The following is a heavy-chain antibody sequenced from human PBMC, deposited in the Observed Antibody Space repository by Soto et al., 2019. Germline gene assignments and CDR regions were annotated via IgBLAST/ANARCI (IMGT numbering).Heavy chain of an antibody. CDR1: GFSLSTSGMC. D-gene: IGHD2-2*01. Sequence: SGPTLVNPTQTLTLTCTFSGFSLSTSGMCVSWIHQPPGKALEWPARIDYDDDKYYSTSLKTRLTISKDTSKNQVVLTMTNMDPVDTATYYCARILSTSSWYFDFWGQGTMVTVSS. J-gene: IGHJ4*02. CDR2: IDYDDDK. CDR3: ARILSTSSWYFDF. V-gene: IGHV2-70*11.